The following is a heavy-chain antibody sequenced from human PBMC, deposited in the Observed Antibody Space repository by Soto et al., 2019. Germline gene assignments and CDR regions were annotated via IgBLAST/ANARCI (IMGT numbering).Heavy chain of an antibody. CDR1: GGSISSYY. D-gene: IGHD6-6*01. V-gene: IGHV4-59*01. J-gene: IGHJ4*02. CDR3: ARDIEYSSSSHFFDY. CDR2: IYYSGST. Sequence: SETLSLTCTVSGGSISSYYWSWTRQPTGKGLEWIGYIYYSGSTNYNPSLKSRVTISVDTSKNQFSLKLSSVTAADTAVYYCARDIEYSSSSHFFDYWGQGTLVTVSS.